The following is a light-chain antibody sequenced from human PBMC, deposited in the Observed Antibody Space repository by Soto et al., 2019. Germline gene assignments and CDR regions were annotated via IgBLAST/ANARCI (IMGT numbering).Light chain of an antibody. Sequence: IQFTQSAASLSASLGNRVTITGRASQCISSYLAWYQQKPGKDPKLLIYAASTLQSGVPSRFSGSGSGTDFTLTINSLQHEDFATYYSQPLNRNLPFAGRTKAAIK. V-gene: IGKV1-9*01. J-gene: IGKJ4*01. CDR1: QCISSY. CDR2: AAS. CDR3: QPLNRNLP.